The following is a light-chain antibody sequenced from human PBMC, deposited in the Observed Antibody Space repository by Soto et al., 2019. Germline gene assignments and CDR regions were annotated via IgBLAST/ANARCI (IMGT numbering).Light chain of an antibody. Sequence: EKVITQSPATLSVSPGEKVTLSRRASQSISSNLAWYQQKPGQAPRLLIYGASTRATGIPARFSGSGSGTEFTLTISSLQSEDFAVYYCQQYNNWPRTFGQGTKVDIK. CDR2: GAS. J-gene: IGKJ1*01. CDR3: QQYNNWPRT. V-gene: IGKV3-15*01. CDR1: QSISSN.